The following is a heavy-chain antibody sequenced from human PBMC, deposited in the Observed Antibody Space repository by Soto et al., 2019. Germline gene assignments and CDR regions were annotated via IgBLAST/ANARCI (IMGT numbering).Heavy chain of an antibody. J-gene: IGHJ4*02. CDR1: GFTFRSYV. CDR3: ARWGTTGGLDV. V-gene: IGHV3-33*05. Sequence: QVQLVESGGGVVQPGTSLRLSCVGSGFTFRSYVIHWVRQAPGKGLEWVALTSYDGSNNFYGDSVKGRFTISRHNSRNTVELQIDRLTFEDTALYYCARWGTTGGLDVWGQGTLVSVSS. D-gene: IGHD3-16*01. CDR2: TSYDGSNN.